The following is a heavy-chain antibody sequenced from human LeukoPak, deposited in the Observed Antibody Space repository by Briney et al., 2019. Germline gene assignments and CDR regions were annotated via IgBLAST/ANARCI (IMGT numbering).Heavy chain of an antibody. CDR1: GFTFSSYG. D-gene: IGHD3-10*01. CDR3: AKDNSGSESFFANFFDY. V-gene: IGHV3-23*01. CDR2: ISGSGDST. Sequence: GGSLRLSCAASGFTFSSYGMTWVRQAPGKGLEWVSVISGSGDSTYYTDSVKGRFTISRDNSRNTLYLQMNSLRAEDTALYYCAKDNSGSESFFANFFDYWGQGILVTVSS. J-gene: IGHJ4*02.